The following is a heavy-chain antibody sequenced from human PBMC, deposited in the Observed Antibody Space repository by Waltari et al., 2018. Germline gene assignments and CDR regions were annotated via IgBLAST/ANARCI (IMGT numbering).Heavy chain of an antibody. CDR2: INPNSGGT. CDR1: GYTFTGYY. J-gene: IGHJ6*02. D-gene: IGHD2-15*01. Sequence: QVQLVQSGAEVKKPGASVKVSCKASGYTFTGYYMHWVRQAPGQGLEWMGWINPNSGGTKKAQKFQGWVTMTRDTSISTAYMELSRLRSDDTAVYYCAREAQYCSGGSCYEDYYGMDVWGQGTTVTVSS. CDR3: AREAQYCSGGSCYEDYYGMDV. V-gene: IGHV1-2*04.